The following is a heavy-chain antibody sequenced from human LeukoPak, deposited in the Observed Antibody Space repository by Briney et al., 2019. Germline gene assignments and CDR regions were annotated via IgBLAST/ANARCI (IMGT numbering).Heavy chain of an antibody. CDR1: GFTFSSYG. CDR3: ANTNWAHYYFDY. D-gene: IGHD7-27*01. Sequence: GGPLRLSCAASGFTFSSYGMHWVRQAPGKGLEWVAFIRYDGSNKYYADSVKGRFTISRDNSKNTLYLQMNSLRAEDTAVYYCANTNWAHYYFDYWGQGTLVTVSS. J-gene: IGHJ4*02. V-gene: IGHV3-30*02. CDR2: IRYDGSNK.